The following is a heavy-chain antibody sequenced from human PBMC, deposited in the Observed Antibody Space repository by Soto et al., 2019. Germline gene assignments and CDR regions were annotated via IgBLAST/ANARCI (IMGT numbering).Heavy chain of an antibody. Sequence: VGSLRLSCAASGFTFSSYAMSWVRQAPGKGLEWVSAISGRGDDTHYADSVRGRFIISRDQSRNTLYLQMNSLRADDTAVYYCAKGCPSCSAAGYAMDVWGQGTTVTVSS. V-gene: IGHV3-23*01. CDR3: AKGCPSCSAAGYAMDV. D-gene: IGHD2-2*01. CDR2: ISGRGDDT. J-gene: IGHJ6*02. CDR1: GFTFSSYA.